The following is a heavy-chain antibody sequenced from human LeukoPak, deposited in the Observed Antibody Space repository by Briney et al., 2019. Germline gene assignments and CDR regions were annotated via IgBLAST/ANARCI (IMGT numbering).Heavy chain of an antibody. J-gene: IGHJ6*02. CDR1: GGSFSGYY. CDR2: IYTSGST. D-gene: IGHD3-3*01. V-gene: IGHV4-4*07. Sequence: SETLSLTCAVYGGSFSGYYWSWIRQPAVKGLEWIGRIYTSGSTNYNPSLKSRVTMSVDTSKNQFSLKLSSVTAADTAVYYCARDQRITIFGAVIIGMDVWGQGTTVTVSS. CDR3: ARDQRITIFGAVIIGMDV.